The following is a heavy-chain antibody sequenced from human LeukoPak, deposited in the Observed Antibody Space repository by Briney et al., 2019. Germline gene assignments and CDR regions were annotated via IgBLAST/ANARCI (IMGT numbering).Heavy chain of an antibody. CDR3: AREQYSSGWYRVGAFDI. CDR2: ISSSSSTI. D-gene: IGHD6-19*01. V-gene: IGHV3-48*01. CDR1: GFTFSSYS. J-gene: IGHJ3*02. Sequence: GGSLRLSCAASGFTFSSYSMNWVRQAPGKGLEWVSYISSSSSTIYYADSVKGRFTISRDNSKNTLYLQMNSLRAEDTAVYYCAREQYSSGWYRVGAFDIWGQGTMVTVSS.